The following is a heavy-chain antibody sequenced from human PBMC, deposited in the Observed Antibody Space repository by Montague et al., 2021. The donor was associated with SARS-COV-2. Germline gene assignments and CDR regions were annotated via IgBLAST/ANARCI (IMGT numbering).Heavy chain of an antibody. V-gene: IGHV4-39*01. CDR2: IDYSGTT. Sequence: ETLSLTCSVSGGSITDRTYYWGCIRQSPGKGLEWIGAIDYSGTTYYXXSLKSRVTISLDTAKNQFSLKMTSVTAADTAVYYCARHWGIAAAGNWGQGTLVTVSS. D-gene: IGHD6-13*01. CDR1: GGSITDRTYY. J-gene: IGHJ4*02. CDR3: ARHWGIAAAGN.